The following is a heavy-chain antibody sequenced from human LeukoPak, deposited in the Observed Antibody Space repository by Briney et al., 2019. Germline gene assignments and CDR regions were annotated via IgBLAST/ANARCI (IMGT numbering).Heavy chain of an antibody. CDR2: SNPNSGGT. V-gene: IGHV1-2*02. J-gene: IGHJ4*02. CDR1: GYIFTGYY. Sequence: ASVKVSCKASGYIFTGYYMHWVRQAPGHGVEWMGWSNPNSGGTNYAQKFQGRVTMTRDPSISTAYMELSRLRSDDTAVYYCARSTGTTFGFSDYWGQGTLVTVSS. CDR3: ARSTGTTFGFSDY. D-gene: IGHD3-16*01.